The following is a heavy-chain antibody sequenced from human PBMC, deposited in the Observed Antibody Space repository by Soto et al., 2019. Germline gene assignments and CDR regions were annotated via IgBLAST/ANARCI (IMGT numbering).Heavy chain of an antibody. CDR1: GYTFTSYG. D-gene: IGHD3-10*01. CDR3: ARVWFGELFDCDY. J-gene: IGHJ4*02. V-gene: IGHV1-18*01. CDR2: ISASNGNT. Sequence: QVQLVQSGAEVKKPGASVKVSCKASGYTFTSYGISWVRQAPGQGLEWMGWISASNGNTNYAQKLQGRVTRTTDKSTSTANRELRSQRADDTAVYYCARVWFGELFDCDYWGQGTLVTVSS.